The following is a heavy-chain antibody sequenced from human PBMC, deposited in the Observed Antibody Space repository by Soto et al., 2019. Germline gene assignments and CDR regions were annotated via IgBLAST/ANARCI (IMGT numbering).Heavy chain of an antibody. Sequence: GGSLRLSCAASGFTFSSYWMHWVRQAPGKGLMWVSRINSDGSSTNYADSVKGRFTISRDNAKNTLFLQMNSLRAEDTALYYCARGYCSGGSCWDPSFDYWGQGTLVTVSS. CDR3: ARGYCSGGSCWDPSFDY. D-gene: IGHD2-15*01. CDR2: INSDGSST. CDR1: GFTFSSYW. J-gene: IGHJ4*02. V-gene: IGHV3-74*01.